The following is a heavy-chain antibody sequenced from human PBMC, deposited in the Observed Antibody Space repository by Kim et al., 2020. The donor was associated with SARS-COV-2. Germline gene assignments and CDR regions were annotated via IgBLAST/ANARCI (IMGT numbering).Heavy chain of an antibody. D-gene: IGHD3-16*01. CDR1: GFTFSSYG. J-gene: IGHJ4*02. Sequence: GGSLRLSCATSGFTFSSYGMHWVRQAPGKGLEWVAVISYDGSNKYYADSVKGRFTISRDNSKNTLYLQMNSLRAEDTAVYYCAKDKEGGMAPGYWGQGTL. CDR3: AKDKEGGMAPGY. V-gene: IGHV3-30*18. CDR2: ISYDGSNK.